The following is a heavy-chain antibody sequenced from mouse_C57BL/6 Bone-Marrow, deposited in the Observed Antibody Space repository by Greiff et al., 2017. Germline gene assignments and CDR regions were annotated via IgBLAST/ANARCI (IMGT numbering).Heavy chain of an antibody. Sequence: VQLQQSGAELVRPGASVTLSCKASGYTFTDYEMHWVKQTPVHGLEWIGAIDPETGGTAYNQKFKGKAILTADKSSSTAYMELRSLTSEDSAVXYCTRSDSRRDWYFDVWGTGTTVTVSS. V-gene: IGHV1-15*01. CDR1: GYTFTDYE. CDR2: IDPETGGT. J-gene: IGHJ1*03. CDR3: TRSDSRRDWYFDV.